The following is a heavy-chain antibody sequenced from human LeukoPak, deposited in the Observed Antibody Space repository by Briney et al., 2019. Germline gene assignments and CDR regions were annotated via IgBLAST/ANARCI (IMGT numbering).Heavy chain of an antibody. CDR3: AKGPGSSPPPLAYWGCYCLAAVDF. V-gene: IGHV3-23*01. J-gene: IGHJ4*02. Sequence: GGSLRLSCAASGFTFSSYAMSWVRQAPGKGLEWVSAISGSGGSTYYADSVKGRFTISRDNSKNTLYLQMNSLRAEDTAVYYCAKGPGSSPPPLAYWGCYCLAAVDFWGQGTLVTVSS. D-gene: IGHD2-21*02. CDR2: ISGSGGST. CDR1: GFTFSSYA.